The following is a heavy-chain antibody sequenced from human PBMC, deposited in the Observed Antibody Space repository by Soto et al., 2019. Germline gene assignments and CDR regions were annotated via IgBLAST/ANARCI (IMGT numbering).Heavy chain of an antibody. Sequence: GESLKISCQASGYSFTTYWISWVRQMPGKGLECMGRIDPTDSYTDYGPSFEGHVTMSVDRSINTAYLEWSSLKASDSAMYYCARLTRAHDVSVYHIFDSWGLGTLVTV. CDR2: IDPTDSYT. J-gene: IGHJ4*02. CDR1: GYSFTTYW. CDR3: ARLTRAHDVSVYHIFDS. D-gene: IGHD3-22*01. V-gene: IGHV5-10-1*01.